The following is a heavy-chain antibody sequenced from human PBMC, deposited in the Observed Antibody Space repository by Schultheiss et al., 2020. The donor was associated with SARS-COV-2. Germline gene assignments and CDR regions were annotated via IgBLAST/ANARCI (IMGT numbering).Heavy chain of an antibody. CDR3: AGTAMVLYGY. CDR2: IKQDGSEK. J-gene: IGHJ4*02. Sequence: GGSLRLSCAASGFTFRSYWMSWVRQAPGKGLEWVANIKQDGSEKYYVDSVKGRFTISRDNAKNSLYLQMNSLRAEDTAVYYCAGTAMVLYGYWGQGTLVTVSS. CDR1: GFTFRSYW. V-gene: IGHV3-7*03. D-gene: IGHD5-18*01.